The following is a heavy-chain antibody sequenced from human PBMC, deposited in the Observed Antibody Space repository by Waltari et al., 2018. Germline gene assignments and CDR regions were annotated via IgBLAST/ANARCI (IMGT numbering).Heavy chain of an antibody. CDR3: ARGVEYCSGGSCDSQFDY. V-gene: IGHV1-69*08. CDR2: ISPICGTA. CDR1: GGTVSSYA. Sequence: QVQLLQSGAGVKQPGSSVQVSFKASGGTVSSYALSWVRRTAGQGLEWMGRISPICGTANYEQKFQGRVTITADKSTSTAYMELSSLRAEDTAVYYCARGVEYCSGGSCDSQFDYWGQGTLVTVSS. J-gene: IGHJ4*02. D-gene: IGHD2-15*01.